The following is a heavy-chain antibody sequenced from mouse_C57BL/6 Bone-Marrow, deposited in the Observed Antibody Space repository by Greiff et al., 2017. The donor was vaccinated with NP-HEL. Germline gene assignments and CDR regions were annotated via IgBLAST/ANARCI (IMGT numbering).Heavy chain of an antibody. J-gene: IGHJ1*03. D-gene: IGHD1-1*01. Sequence: EVQLQQSGAELVRPGASVKLSCTASGFNIKDYYMHWVKQRPEQGLEWIGRIDPEDGDTEYAPKFQGKATMTADTSSNTAYLQLSSLTSEDTAVYCCTTELLRYYFDVWGKGTTVTVSS. CDR3: TTELLRYYFDV. CDR1: GFNIKDYY. V-gene: IGHV14-1*01. CDR2: IDPEDGDT.